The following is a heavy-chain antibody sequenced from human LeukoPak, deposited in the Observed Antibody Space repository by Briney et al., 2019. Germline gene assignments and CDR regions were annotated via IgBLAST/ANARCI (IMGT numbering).Heavy chain of an antibody. J-gene: IGHJ4*02. CDR1: GFTFKNCA. D-gene: IGHD4-11*01. V-gene: IGHV3-23*01. CDR3: AKDDSMTLDHFDY. CDR2: INYSGGHK. Sequence: PGGSLRLSCVASGFTFKNCAMSWVRQAPGKGLEWVSGINYSGGHKYYADSVKGRFTISRDSSKNTLSLQMNSLTTEDTAVCYCAKDDSMTLDHFDYWGQGALVTVPS.